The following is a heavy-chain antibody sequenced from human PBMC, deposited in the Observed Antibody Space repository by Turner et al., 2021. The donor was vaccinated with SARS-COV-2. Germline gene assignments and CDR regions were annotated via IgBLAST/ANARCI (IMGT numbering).Heavy chain of an antibody. CDR3: AKDPTWCIVGATFFDY. J-gene: IGHJ4*02. D-gene: IGHD1-26*01. V-gene: IGHV3-23*01. Sequence: EVQLLESGGGLVNPGGSLRLSCAASGFSFSSYAMTWVRQVPGKGLEWVSAISVSCGSTYYADSVKGRFTISRDNSKNTLYLQMNSLRAEYTAVYYCAKDPTWCIVGATFFDYWGQGTLVTVSS. CDR1: GFSFSSYA. CDR2: ISVSCGST.